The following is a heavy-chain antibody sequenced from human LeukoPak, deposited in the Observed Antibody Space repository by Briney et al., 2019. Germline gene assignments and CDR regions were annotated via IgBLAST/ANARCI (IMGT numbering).Heavy chain of an antibody. J-gene: IGHJ5*02. Sequence: SRTLSLTCAISGDSVSSNSAAWNWIRQSPSRGLEWLGRTYYRSKWYNDYAVSVKSRITINPDTSKNQFSLQLNSVTPEDTAVYYCARAYCSGGSCYEWFDPWGQGTLVTVSS. V-gene: IGHV6-1*01. CDR2: TYYRSKWYN. CDR1: GDSVSSNSAA. D-gene: IGHD2-15*01. CDR3: ARAYCSGGSCYEWFDP.